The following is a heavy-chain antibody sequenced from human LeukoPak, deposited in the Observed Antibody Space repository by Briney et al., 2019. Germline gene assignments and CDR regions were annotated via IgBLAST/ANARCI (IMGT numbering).Heavy chain of an antibody. J-gene: IGHJ4*02. CDR2: ISAFNGET. CDR1: GYTFTSHG. D-gene: IGHD3-22*01. Sequence: GASVKVSCKTYGYTFTSHGISWVRQAPGQGLEWMGWISAFNGETHYAQNLQGRVTMTTDTSTSTAYMELSSLRSEDTAVYYCARVVTPYYYDSSGYYSRPLNYWGQGTLVTVSS. CDR3: ARVVTPYYYDSSGYYSRPLNY. V-gene: IGHV1-18*01.